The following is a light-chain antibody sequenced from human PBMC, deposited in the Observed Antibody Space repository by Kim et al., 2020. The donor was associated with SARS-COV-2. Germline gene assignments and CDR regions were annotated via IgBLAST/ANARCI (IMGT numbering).Light chain of an antibody. V-gene: IGLV6-57*01. Sequence: GKTVTISCTRSSGSIASNYVQWYQQRPGSSPTTVIYEDNQSPSGVPDRFSGSIDSSSNSASLTISGLKTEDEADYYCQSYDSSNWVFGGGTQLTVL. CDR1: SGSIASNY. J-gene: IGLJ3*02. CDR2: EDN. CDR3: QSYDSSNWV.